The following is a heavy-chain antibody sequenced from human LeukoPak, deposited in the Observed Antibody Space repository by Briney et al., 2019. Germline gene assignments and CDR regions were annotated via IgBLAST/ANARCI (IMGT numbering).Heavy chain of an antibody. CDR3: ARKPIVNSAWYYFDY. D-gene: IGHD3-22*01. V-gene: IGHV1-69*05. CDR1: GYTFTDYY. Sequence: SVKVSCEASGYTFTDYYVHWVRQAPGQGLEWMGGIIPIFGTANYAQKFQGRVTITTEESTSTAYMELSSLRSEDTAVYYCARKPIVNSAWYYFDYWGQGTLVNVSS. CDR2: IIPIFGTA. J-gene: IGHJ4*02.